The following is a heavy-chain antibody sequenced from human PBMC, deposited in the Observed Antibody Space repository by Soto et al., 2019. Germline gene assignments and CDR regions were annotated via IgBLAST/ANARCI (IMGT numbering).Heavy chain of an antibody. CDR3: ARESSSSCHDY. Sequence: ASVKVSCKASGYTFTSYGISWVRQAPGQGLEWMGLISVYNGNTNYAQKLQGRVTMTTDTSTSTAYMELRSLSFDDTAVYYCARESSSSCHDYWGQGTLVTVSS. J-gene: IGHJ4*02. CDR1: GYTFTSYG. D-gene: IGHD6-13*01. CDR2: ISVYNGNT. V-gene: IGHV1-18*01.